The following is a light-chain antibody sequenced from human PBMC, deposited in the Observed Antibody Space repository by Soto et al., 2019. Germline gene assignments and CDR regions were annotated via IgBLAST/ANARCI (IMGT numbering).Light chain of an antibody. Sequence: DIVLTQSPATLSLSPGERATLSCSASQSVGTYLAWYQQKPGQAPRLLIYDASNWATGIPARFSGSGSGTDFTLTISSLEPEDFAVYYCQQRSDWPLTFGGGTKVENK. CDR2: DAS. J-gene: IGKJ4*01. V-gene: IGKV3-11*01. CDR1: QSVGTY. CDR3: QQRSDWPLT.